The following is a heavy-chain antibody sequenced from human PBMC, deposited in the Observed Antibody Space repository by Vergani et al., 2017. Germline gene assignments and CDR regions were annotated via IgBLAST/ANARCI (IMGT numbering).Heavy chain of an antibody. J-gene: IGHJ5*02. D-gene: IGHD2-2*01. V-gene: IGHV1-46*01. CDR2: INPSGGST. CDR3: ARDSRYCSSTSCYVGRDWFDP. Sequence: QVQLVQSGAEVKKPGASVKVSCKASGYTFTSYYMHWVRHAPGQGLEWMGIINPSGGSTSYAQKFQGRVTMTRDTSTSTVYMERSSLRSEDTAVYYCARDSRYCSSTSCYVGRDWFDPWGQGTLVTVSS. CDR1: GYTFTSYY.